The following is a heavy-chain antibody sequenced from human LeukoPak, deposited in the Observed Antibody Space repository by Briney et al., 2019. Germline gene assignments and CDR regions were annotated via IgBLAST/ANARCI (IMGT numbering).Heavy chain of an antibody. J-gene: IGHJ2*01. CDR1: GFTFSSYA. D-gene: IGHD2-2*01. CDR3: ARLGAIVVVPDAMPDWYCDL. CDR2: IYPGDSDT. V-gene: IGHV5-51*01. Sequence: GGSLRLSCAASGFTFSSYAMSWVRQAPGKGLEWMGMIYPGDSDTIYSPSFQGQVTISADKSITTAHLQWSSLKPSDTAMYYCARLGAIVVVPDAMPDWYCDLWGRGTLVTVSS.